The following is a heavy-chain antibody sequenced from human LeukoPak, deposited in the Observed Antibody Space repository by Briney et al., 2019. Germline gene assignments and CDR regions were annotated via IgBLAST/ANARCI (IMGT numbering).Heavy chain of an antibody. D-gene: IGHD2-21*02. J-gene: IGHJ4*02. CDR2: IIPIFGTA. CDR1: GGTFSSYA. V-gene: IGHV1-69*06. CDR3: ARDLALYCGGDCYFGY. Sequence: GASVKVSCKASGGTFSSYAISWVRQAPGQGLEWMGGIIPIFGTANYAQKFQGRVTITADKSTSTAYMELSSLRSEDTAVYYCARDLALYCGGDCYFGYWGQGTLVTVSS.